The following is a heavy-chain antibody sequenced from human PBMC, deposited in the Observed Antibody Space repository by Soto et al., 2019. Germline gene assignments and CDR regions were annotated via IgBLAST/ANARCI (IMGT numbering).Heavy chain of an antibody. CDR3: ASPKVTSSWSSDY. CDR2: ISGGGDNT. V-gene: IGHV3-23*01. Sequence: EVQLSESGGGLVQPGGSLRLSCAASGFTFSSYAMTWVRQAPGKGLEWVSAISGGGDNTYYADSVKGRFTISRDNSKNTMYLQMNSLRAEDTAVYYCASPKVTSSWSSDYWGQGTLVTVSS. J-gene: IGHJ4*02. CDR1: GFTFSSYA. D-gene: IGHD6-13*01.